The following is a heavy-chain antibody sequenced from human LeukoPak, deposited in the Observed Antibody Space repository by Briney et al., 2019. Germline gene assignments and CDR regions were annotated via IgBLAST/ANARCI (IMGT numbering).Heavy chain of an antibody. J-gene: IGHJ4*02. D-gene: IGHD6-19*01. CDR1: GGTFSSYA. CDR2: IIPIFGTA. V-gene: IGHV1-69*06. Sequence: GASVKVSCKASGGTFSSYAISWVRQAPGQGLEWMGGIIPIFGTANYAQKFQGRVTITADKSTSTAYMELSSLRSEDTAVYYCARDGSGWNTNYFDYWGQGTLVTVSS. CDR3: ARDGSGWNTNYFDY.